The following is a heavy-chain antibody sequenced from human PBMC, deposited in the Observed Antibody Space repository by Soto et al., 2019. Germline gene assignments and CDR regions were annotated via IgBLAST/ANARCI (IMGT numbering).Heavy chain of an antibody. D-gene: IGHD3-22*01. V-gene: IGHV1-69*13. CDR2: IIPIFGTA. CDR1: GGTFSSYA. Sequence: SVKVSCKASGGTFSSYAISWVRQAPGQGLEWMGGIIPIFGTANYAQKFQGRVTITADESTSTAYMELSSLRSEDTAVYYCAGSDYYDSSGYYRKPHYKFDYWGQGTLVTVSS. J-gene: IGHJ4*02. CDR3: AGSDYYDSSGYYRKPHYKFDY.